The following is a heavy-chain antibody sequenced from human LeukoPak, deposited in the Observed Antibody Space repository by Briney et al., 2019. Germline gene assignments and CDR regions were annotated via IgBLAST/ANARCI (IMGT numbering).Heavy chain of an antibody. CDR1: GGSIGSYY. D-gene: IGHD6-19*01. Sequence: SETLSLTCTVSGGSIGSYYWSWIRQPPGKGLEWIGYIYYSGSTNYNPSLESRVTISVDTSKNHFSLKLSSVTAADTAVYYCARGRGSGWSYFDYWGRGTLVTVPS. CDR2: IYYSGST. V-gene: IGHV4-59*08. J-gene: IGHJ4*02. CDR3: ARGRGSGWSYFDY.